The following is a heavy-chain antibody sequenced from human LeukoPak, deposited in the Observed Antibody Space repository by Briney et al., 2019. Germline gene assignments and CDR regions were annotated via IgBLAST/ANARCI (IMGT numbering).Heavy chain of an antibody. V-gene: IGHV3-21*01. J-gene: IGHJ4*02. D-gene: IGHD5-12*01. Sequence: GGSLRLSCAASGFTFSSYSMNWVRQAPGKGLEWVSSISSSSSYIYYADSVKGRFTISRDNAKNSLYLQMNSLRAEDTAVYYCARGRATILGSQYDYWGQGTLVTVSS. CDR1: GFTFSSYS. CDR3: ARGRATILGSQYDY. CDR2: ISSSSSYI.